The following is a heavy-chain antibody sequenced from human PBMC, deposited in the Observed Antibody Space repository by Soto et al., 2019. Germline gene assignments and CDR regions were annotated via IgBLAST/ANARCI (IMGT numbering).Heavy chain of an antibody. J-gene: IGHJ4*02. D-gene: IGHD3-22*01. CDR3: ARYPYDHSGSYFNASLDY. CDR2: MWSDGTTK. V-gene: IGHV3-33*01. Sequence: GESLRLSCAASGFTLSNYGMHWVRQAPGKGLDWVAVMWSDGTTKFYADSVKGRFTLSRDNSKNTLYLQMHSLRAEDTAVYYCARYPYDHSGSYFNASLDYWGQGTLVTVSS. CDR1: GFTLSNYG.